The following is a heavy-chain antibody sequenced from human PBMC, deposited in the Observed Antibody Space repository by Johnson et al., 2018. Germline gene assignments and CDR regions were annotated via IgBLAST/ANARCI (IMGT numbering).Heavy chain of an antibody. J-gene: IGHJ6*03. D-gene: IGHD6-13*01. V-gene: IGHV4-59*01. CDR1: GASISSYY. CDR2: MFYTGTT. CDR3: ARYSSSRADYYYYYMDV. Sequence: QVQLQEAGPGLVEPSETLSLSCTVSGASISSYYWSWIRQPPGKGLEWIGSMFYTGTTNYNPSLKSRITMSVDTSKNQFSLKLSSVTAADTAVYYCARYSSSRADYYYYYMDVWGEGTTVTVSS.